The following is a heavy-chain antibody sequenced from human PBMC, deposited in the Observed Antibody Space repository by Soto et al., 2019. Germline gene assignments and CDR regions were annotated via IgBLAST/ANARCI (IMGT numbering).Heavy chain of an antibody. CDR2: ISSSSSTI. V-gene: IGHV3-48*01. D-gene: IGHD3-10*01. J-gene: IGHJ5*02. CDR1: GFTFGSYS. Sequence: EVQLVESGGGLVQPGGSLRLSCAASGFTFGSYSMNWVRQAPGKGLEWVSYISSSSSTIYYADSVKGRFTISRDNAKNSLYLQMNSLRAEDTAVYYCARPGGELLVGCLDPWGQGTLVTVSS. CDR3: ARPGGELLVGCLDP.